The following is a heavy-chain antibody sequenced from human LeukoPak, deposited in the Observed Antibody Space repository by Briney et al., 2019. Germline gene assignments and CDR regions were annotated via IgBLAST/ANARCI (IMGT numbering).Heavy chain of an antibody. CDR1: GGTFSSYA. J-gene: IGHJ4*02. V-gene: IGHV1-69*04. CDR2: IIPILGIA. D-gene: IGHD7-27*01. Sequence: GASVKVSCKASGGTFSSYAISWVRQAPGQGLEWVGRIIPILGIANYAQKFQGRVTITADKSTSTAYMELSSLRSEDTAVYYCASLRTGDPYFDYWGQGTLVTVSS. CDR3: ASLRTGDPYFDY.